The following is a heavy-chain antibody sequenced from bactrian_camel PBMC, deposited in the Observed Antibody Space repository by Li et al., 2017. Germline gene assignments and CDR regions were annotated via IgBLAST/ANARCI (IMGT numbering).Heavy chain of an antibody. CDR1: GFSSDDYA. J-gene: IGHJ6*01. D-gene: IGHD3*01. Sequence: HVQLVESGGGSVQAGGSLKLSCTVSGFSSDDYAMGWYRRSPGNKCEMISTISTDGSTFYVDSVKGRFTISHDMGKNILYLQIDSLKPDDTAMYYCAAEVAPSTAGYCWTGLLLDFGHRGQGTQVTVS. V-gene: IGHV3S55*01. CDR3: AAEVAPSTAGYCWTGLLLDFGH. CDR2: ISTDGST.